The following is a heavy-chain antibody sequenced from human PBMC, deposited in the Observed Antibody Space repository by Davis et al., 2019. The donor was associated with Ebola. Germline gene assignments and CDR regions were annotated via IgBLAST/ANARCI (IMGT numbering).Heavy chain of an antibody. D-gene: IGHD6-19*01. CDR3: ARIWLYGMDV. CDR2: ISGSGGST. J-gene: IGHJ6*02. Sequence: GESLKISCAASGFTFSSFWMHWVRQAPGKGLEWVSAISGSGGSTYYADSVKGRFTISRHNSKNTLYLQMNSLRAEDTAVYYCARIWLYGMDVWGQGTTVTVSS. CDR1: GFTFSSFW. V-gene: IGHV3-53*04.